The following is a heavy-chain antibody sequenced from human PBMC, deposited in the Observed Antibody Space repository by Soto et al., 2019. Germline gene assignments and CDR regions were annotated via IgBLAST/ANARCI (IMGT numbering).Heavy chain of an antibody. CDR1: GGSFSGYY. V-gene: IGHV4-34*01. CDR3: ARIYSYCPQRSYYYYYGMDV. J-gene: IGHJ6*02. Sequence: QVQLQQWGAGLLKPSETLSLTCAVYGGSFSGYYWSWIRQPPGKGLEWIGEINHSGSTNYNPSLKSRVTISVDTSKNQFSLKLSSVTAADTAVYYCARIYSYCPQRSYYYYYGMDVWGQGTTVTVSS. D-gene: IGHD5-18*01. CDR2: INHSGST.